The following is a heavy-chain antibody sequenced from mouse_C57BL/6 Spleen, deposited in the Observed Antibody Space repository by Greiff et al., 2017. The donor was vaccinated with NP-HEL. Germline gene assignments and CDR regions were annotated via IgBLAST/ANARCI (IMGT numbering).Heavy chain of an antibody. Sequence: VQLQQSGAELVRPGASVTLSCKASGYTFTDYEMHWVKQTPVHGLEWIGAIDPETGGTAYNQKFKGKAILTADKSSSTAYMELRSLTSEDSAVYYCTRYYGNHSYWGQGTTLTVSS. CDR1: GYTFTDYE. CDR2: IDPETGGT. V-gene: IGHV1-15*01. D-gene: IGHD2-1*01. CDR3: TRYYGNHSY. J-gene: IGHJ2*01.